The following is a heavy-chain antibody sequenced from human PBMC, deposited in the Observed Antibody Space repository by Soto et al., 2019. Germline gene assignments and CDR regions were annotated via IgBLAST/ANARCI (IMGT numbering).Heavy chain of an antibody. CDR3: ARSGCSGGTCYRGYDAFDV. V-gene: IGHV3-33*01. D-gene: IGHD2-15*01. J-gene: IGHJ3*01. Sequence: QVQLVESGGGVVQPGRSLRLSCAASEFPFNIFGIHWVRQAPGEGLEWVAVIWFDGSKEYYGGSVRGRFTVSRDNSKNTVYLQMNSLRGDDTAIYYCARSGCSGGTCYRGYDAFDVWGQGTMVTVSS. CDR1: EFPFNIFG. CDR2: IWFDGSKE.